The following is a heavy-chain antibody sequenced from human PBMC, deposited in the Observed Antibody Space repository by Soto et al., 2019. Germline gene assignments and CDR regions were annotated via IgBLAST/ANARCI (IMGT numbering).Heavy chain of an antibody. D-gene: IGHD2-15*01. V-gene: IGHV1-24*01. CDR3: ATDPGYCSGGSCPPGY. CDR2: FDPEDGET. Sequence: GASVKVSCKVSGYTLTELSMHWVRQAPGKGLEWMGGFDPEDGETIYAQKFQGRVTMTEDTSTDTAYMELSSLRSEDTAVYYCATDPGYCSGGSCPPGYWGQGTLVTVSS. CDR1: GYTLTELS. J-gene: IGHJ4*02.